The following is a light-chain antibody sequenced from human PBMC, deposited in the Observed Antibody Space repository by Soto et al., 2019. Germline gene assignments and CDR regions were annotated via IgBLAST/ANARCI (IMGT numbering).Light chain of an antibody. CDR2: GAS. J-gene: IGKJ2*01. CDR1: QSVSRH. Sequence: EIVITQFPATLSVSPGEGDTLSCRASQSVSRHLAWYQQRPGQAPTLLIYGASIRATGIPDKFSGSGSGTDFTLTISSLQSEDFAVYYCQQYYDWSYTFGQGTKLEIK. V-gene: IGKV3-15*01. CDR3: QQYYDWSYT.